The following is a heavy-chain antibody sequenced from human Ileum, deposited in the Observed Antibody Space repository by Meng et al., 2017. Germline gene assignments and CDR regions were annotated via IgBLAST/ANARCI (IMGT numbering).Heavy chain of an antibody. CDR1: CGSITSSSYS. CDR3: ARQVNSDGYPRYFDF. CDR2: IYYSGTT. J-gene: IGHJ4*02. Sequence: LQLQESGPGLVKPLETLSPTCTVSCGSITSSSYSCGWIRQPPGKGLEWIGYIYYSGTTYYNPSLKSRATISEDTAKNQFSLNLSSVTAADTAVYYCARQVNSDGYPRYFDFWGQGTLVTVSS. D-gene: IGHD5-24*01. V-gene: IGHV4-39*01.